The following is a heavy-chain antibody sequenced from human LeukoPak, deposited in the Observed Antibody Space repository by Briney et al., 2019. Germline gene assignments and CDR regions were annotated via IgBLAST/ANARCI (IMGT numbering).Heavy chain of an antibody. CDR1: GFTLSTYG. CDR3: ARGQGGYDYGAFDI. CDR2: IWHDGSYK. D-gene: IGHD5-12*01. Sequence: QPGGSLRLSCAASGFTLSTYGMHWVRQAPGKGLEWVAFIWHDGSYKYYADSVKGRFTISRDNSKNTLYLQMNSLRAEDTAVYYCARGQGGYDYGAFDIWGQGTMVTVSS. V-gene: IGHV3-30*02. J-gene: IGHJ3*02.